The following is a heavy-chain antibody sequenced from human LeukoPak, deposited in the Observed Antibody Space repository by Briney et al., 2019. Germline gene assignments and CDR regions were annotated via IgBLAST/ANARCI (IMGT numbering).Heavy chain of an antibody. CDR3: ARLSSFYMDV. CDR2: IYYSGST. V-gene: IGHV4-39*07. J-gene: IGHJ6*03. CDR1: GGSISSSSYY. Sequence: SETLSLTCTVSGGSISSSSYYWGWIRQPPGKGLEWIGSIYYSGSTYYNPSLKSRVTISVDTSKNQFSLKLSSVTAADTAVYYCARLSSFYMDVWGKGTTVTVSS.